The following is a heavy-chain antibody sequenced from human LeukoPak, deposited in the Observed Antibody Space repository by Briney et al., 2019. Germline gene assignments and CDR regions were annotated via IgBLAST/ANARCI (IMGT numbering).Heavy chain of an antibody. CDR1: GFTFSSYS. CDR2: ISSSSSYI. Sequence: GRSLRLSCAASGFTFSSYSMNWVRQAPGKGLEWVSSISSSSSYIYYADSVKGRFTISRDNAKNSLYLQMNSLRAEDTAVYYCASLLGYCSSTSCSDYWGQGTLVTVSS. CDR3: ASLLGYCSSTSCSDY. J-gene: IGHJ4*02. D-gene: IGHD2-2*01. V-gene: IGHV3-21*01.